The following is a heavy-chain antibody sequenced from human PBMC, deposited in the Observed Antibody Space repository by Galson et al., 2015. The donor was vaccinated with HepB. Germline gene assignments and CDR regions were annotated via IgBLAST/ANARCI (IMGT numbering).Heavy chain of an antibody. V-gene: IGHV3-33*01. J-gene: IGHJ4*02. CDR1: GFTFSSYG. CDR2: ISYDGTKY. CDR3: TRDSYSYDRSVYPVRRLRELADH. Sequence: SLRLSCAVSGFTFSSYGMDWVRQAPGKGLEWVASISYDGTKYYYADAVKGRFTISRDNSRTTVYLQMNSLRAEDTAVYYCTRDSYSYDRSVYPVRRLRELADHWGQGTLVIVSS. D-gene: IGHD3-22*01.